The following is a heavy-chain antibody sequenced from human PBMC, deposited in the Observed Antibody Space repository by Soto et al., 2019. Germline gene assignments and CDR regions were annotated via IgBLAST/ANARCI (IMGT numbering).Heavy chain of an antibody. Sequence: GESLKISCKGSGYSFTSYWIGWVRQMPGKGLEWMGIIYPGDSDTRYSPSFQGQVTISADKSISTAYLQWSSLKASDTAMYYCARPKGDYNCNYGLAFDIWGQGTMVTVSS. CDR1: GYSFTSYW. D-gene: IGHD1-7*01. CDR2: IYPGDSDT. J-gene: IGHJ3*02. CDR3: ARPKGDYNCNYGLAFDI. V-gene: IGHV5-51*01.